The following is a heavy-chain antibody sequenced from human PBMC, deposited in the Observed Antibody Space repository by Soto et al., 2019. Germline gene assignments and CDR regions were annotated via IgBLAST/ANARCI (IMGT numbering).Heavy chain of an antibody. CDR2: ISYDGSKK. CDR3: AKAYSSSSPGYYDMDV. V-gene: IGHV3-30*18. Sequence: LRLSCAASGFTFSSYGMHWVRQAPGKGLEWVAVISYDGSKKYYADSVKGRFTISRDNSKNTLYLQMNSLRAEDTAVYYCAKAYSSSSPGYYDMDVWGQGTTVTVSS. D-gene: IGHD6-6*01. J-gene: IGHJ6*02. CDR1: GFTFSSYG.